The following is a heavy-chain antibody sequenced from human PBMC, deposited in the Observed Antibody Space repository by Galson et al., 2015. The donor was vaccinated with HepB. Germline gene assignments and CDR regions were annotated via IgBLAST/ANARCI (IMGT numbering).Heavy chain of an antibody. D-gene: IGHD1-26*01. CDR2: ISHDGEHQ. J-gene: IGHJ4*02. Sequence: SLRLSCAVSGFKFSDSAMHWVRQAPGKGLEWVALISHDGEHQYYADSVRGRFTVSRDISKNTLFLHMNSLRPDDTATYYCARDPDDSEGYYMTFEYWGQGTLVTVSS. V-gene: IGHV3-30*04. CDR3: ARDPDDSEGYYMTFEY. CDR1: GFKFSDSA.